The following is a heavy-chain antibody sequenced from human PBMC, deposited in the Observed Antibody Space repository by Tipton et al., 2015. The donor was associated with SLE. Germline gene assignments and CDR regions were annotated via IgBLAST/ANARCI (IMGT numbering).Heavy chain of an antibody. Sequence: QSGAEVKRPGASVKVSCKASGSTFITYGIAWVRQAPGQGLEWMGWISTYNGNTHYAQNLQGRVTMTTYTSTSTAYMELRSLRSDDTAVYYCAREVYSGSYYYYYGMDVWGQGTTVTISS. J-gene: IGHJ6*02. D-gene: IGHD3-10*01. CDR2: ISTYNGNT. CDR3: AREVYSGSYYYYYGMDV. CDR1: GSTFITYG. V-gene: IGHV1-18*01.